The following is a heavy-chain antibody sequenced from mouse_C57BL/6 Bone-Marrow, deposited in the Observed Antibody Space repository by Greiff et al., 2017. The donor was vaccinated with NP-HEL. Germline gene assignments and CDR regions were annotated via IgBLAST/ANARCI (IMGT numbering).Heavy chain of an antibody. V-gene: IGHV5-4*03. CDR3: ARPTCGSSYVTLYWYYDF. J-gene: IGHJ1*03. CDR2: ISDGGSYT. Sequence: EVKLVESGGGLVKPGGSLKLSCAASGFTFSSYAMSWVRQTPEKRLEWVATISDGGSYTYYPDNVKGRFTISRDNAKNNLYLQMSNLKAEDTAMYYCARPTCGSSYVTLYWYYDFWGTGTTVTVSS. CDR1: GFTFSSYA. D-gene: IGHD1-1*01.